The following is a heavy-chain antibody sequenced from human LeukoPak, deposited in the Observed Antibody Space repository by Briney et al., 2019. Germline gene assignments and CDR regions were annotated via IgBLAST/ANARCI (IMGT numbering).Heavy chain of an antibody. CDR1: GYTFTSYD. Sequence: ASVKVSCKASGYTFTSYDINWVRQATGQGLEWMGWMNPNSGNTGYAQKFQGRVTMTRNTSISTAYMELSSLRSEDTAVYYCARAEMEAGLLKGNWYFDLWGRGTLVTVSS. CDR3: ARAEMEAGLLKGNWYFDL. CDR2: MNPNSGNT. D-gene: IGHD6-19*01. V-gene: IGHV1-8*01. J-gene: IGHJ2*01.